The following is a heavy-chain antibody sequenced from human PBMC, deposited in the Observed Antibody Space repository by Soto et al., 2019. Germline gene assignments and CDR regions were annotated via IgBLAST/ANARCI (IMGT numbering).Heavy chain of an antibody. CDR1: GDSVSSKSAA. J-gene: IGHJ4*02. D-gene: IGHD1-26*01. Sequence: SQTLSLTCAISGDSVSSKSAAWNWIRQSPSRGLEWLGRTYYRSKWSTDYAVSVKGRITVNPDTSKNQFSLRLNSVTPEDTAVYYCARALAGSYDYWGQGTLGTVSS. CDR2: TYYRSKWST. V-gene: IGHV6-1*01. CDR3: ARALAGSYDY.